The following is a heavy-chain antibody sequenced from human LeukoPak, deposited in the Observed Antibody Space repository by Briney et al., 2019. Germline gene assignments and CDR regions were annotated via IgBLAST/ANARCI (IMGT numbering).Heavy chain of an antibody. D-gene: IGHD4-17*01. J-gene: IGHJ4*02. Sequence: PGGSPRLSCAASGFTFSSYSMNWVRQAPGKGLEWVSSISSSSSYIYYADSVKGRFTISRDNAKNSLYLQMNSLRAEDTAVYYCARVSTVTPDYWGQGTLVTVSS. CDR3: ARVSTVTPDY. V-gene: IGHV3-21*01. CDR2: ISSSSSYI. CDR1: GFTFSSYS.